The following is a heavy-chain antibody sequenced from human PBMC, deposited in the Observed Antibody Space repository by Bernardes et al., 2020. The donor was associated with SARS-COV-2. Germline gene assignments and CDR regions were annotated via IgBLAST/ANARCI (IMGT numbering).Heavy chain of an antibody. CDR3: AKHEMIIAVTDWFDP. Sequence: GSLRLSCAASGFTFSNFDMAWVRQAPGKGLEWVSSLSGSGGSAYYADSVKGRFIISRDNPKNTLYLQMNSLRPEDTAVYFCAKHEMIIAVTDWFDPWGLGTLVTVSS. CDR2: LSGSGGSA. CDR1: GFTFSNFD. J-gene: IGHJ5*02. V-gene: IGHV3-23*01. D-gene: IGHD2-21*01.